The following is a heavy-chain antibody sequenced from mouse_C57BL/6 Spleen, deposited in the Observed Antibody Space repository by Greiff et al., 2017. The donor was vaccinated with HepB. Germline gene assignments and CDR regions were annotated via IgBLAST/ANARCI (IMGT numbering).Heavy chain of an antibody. CDR1: GFTFSSYA. J-gene: IGHJ4*01. V-gene: IGHV5-9-1*02. D-gene: IGHD1-1*01. CDR3: TRDLGTTVPSMDY. Sequence: EVQLQQSGEGLVKPGGSLKLSCAASGFTFSSYAVSWVRQTPEKRLEWVAYISSGGDYIYYADTVKGRFTISRDNARNTLYLQMSSLKSEDTAMYYCTRDLGTTVPSMDYWGQGTSVTVSS. CDR2: ISSGGDYI.